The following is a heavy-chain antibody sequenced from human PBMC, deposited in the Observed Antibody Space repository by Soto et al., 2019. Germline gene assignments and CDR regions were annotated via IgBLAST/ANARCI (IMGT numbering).Heavy chain of an antibody. V-gene: IGHV4-59*01. CDR2: MYYSRST. Sequence: QVQLQESGPGLVKPSETLSLTCTVSGGSISSYYWNWIRQPPGKGLEWVGYMYYSRSTNYNPSLKSRGTISGDTSKNQLSLKLSSVTAADTAVYYCARSTGYGDSYFDYWGQGTLVTVSS. D-gene: IGHD4-17*01. J-gene: IGHJ4*02. CDR3: ARSTGYGDSYFDY. CDR1: GGSISSYY.